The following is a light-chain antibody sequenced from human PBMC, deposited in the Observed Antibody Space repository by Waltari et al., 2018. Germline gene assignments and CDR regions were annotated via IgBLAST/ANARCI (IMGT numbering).Light chain of an antibody. J-gene: IGLJ2*01. CDR3: SSYTSSSTVV. CDR2: DVS. CDR1: STDVGGYNY. Sequence: QSALTHPASVSGSPGQSITIPCTGTSTDVGGYNYASWYQQHPGKAPKLMIYDVSKRPSGVSNRFSGSKSGNTASLTISGLQAEDEADYYCSSYTSSSTVVFGGGTKLTVL. V-gene: IGLV2-14*01.